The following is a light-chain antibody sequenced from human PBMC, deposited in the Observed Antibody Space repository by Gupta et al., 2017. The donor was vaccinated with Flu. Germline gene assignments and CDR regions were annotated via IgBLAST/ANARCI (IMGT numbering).Light chain of an antibody. J-gene: IGLJ3*02. V-gene: IGLV2-23*01. CDR1: SSDVVRYNL. CDR3: CSDAGPNWV. CDR2: EGS. Sequence: SPLPPPASVSWSPGQSLTISCTGTSSDVVRYNLVSWYQQHPGKAPKLMIYEGSKRPSGVSNLFSGSKSGNTASLTISGLQAEDEADYYCCSDAGPNWVFGGGTKLTVL.